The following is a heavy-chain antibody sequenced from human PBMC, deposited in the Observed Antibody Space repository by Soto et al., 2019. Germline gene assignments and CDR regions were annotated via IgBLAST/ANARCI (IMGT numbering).Heavy chain of an antibody. CDR1: GGSISSYY. Sequence: PSETLSLTCTVSGGSISSYYWSWIRQPPGKGLELIGYIYYSGNTNYNPSLKSRVTISVDTSKNQFSLKLSSVTAADTAVYYCARDPKGNNWFDPWGQGTLVTVSS. CDR2: IYYSGNT. V-gene: IGHV4-59*01. J-gene: IGHJ5*02. CDR3: ARDPKGNNWFDP.